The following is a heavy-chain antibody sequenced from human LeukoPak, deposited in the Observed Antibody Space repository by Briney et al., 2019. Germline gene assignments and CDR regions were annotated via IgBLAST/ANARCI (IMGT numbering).Heavy chain of an antibody. CDR2: INPNSGGT. D-gene: IGHD2-2*01. CDR3: ARDLGDIVVVPAALWFDP. J-gene: IGHJ5*02. CDR1: GYSFTGYY. V-gene: IGHV1-2*02. Sequence: APVKVSCKASGYSFTGYYMHWVRQAPGQGLEWMGCINPNSGGTNYAQKFQGRVTMTRDTSISTAYMELSRLRSDDTAVYYCARDLGDIVVVPAALWFDPWGQGTLVTVSS.